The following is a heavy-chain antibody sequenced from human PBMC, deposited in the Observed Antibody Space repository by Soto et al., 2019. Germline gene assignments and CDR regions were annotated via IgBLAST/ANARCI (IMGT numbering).Heavy chain of an antibody. CDR3: TTGNSSWYLQENYYYYGMDV. Sequence: GGSLRLSCAASGFTFSNAWINWVRQAPGKGLEWVGRIKSKTDGGTTDYAAPVKGRFTISRDDSKNTLYLQMNSLKTEDTAVYYCTTGNSSWYLQENYYYYGMDVWGQGTTVTVSS. V-gene: IGHV3-15*07. J-gene: IGHJ6*02. D-gene: IGHD6-13*01. CDR1: GFTFSNAW. CDR2: IKSKTDGGTT.